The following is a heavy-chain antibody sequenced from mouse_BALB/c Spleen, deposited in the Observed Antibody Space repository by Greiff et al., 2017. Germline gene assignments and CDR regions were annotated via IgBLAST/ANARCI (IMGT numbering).Heavy chain of an antibody. CDR2: INPSSGYT. V-gene: IGHV1-4*01. CDR3: ARGATRPFAMDY. J-gene: IGHJ4*01. D-gene: IGHD1-1*01. Sequence: QVQLQQSGAELARPGASVKMSCKASGYTFTSYTMHWVKQRPGQGLEWIGYINPSSGYTNYNQKFKDKATLTADKSSSTAYMQLSSLTSEDSAVYYCARGATRPFAMDYWGQGTSVTVSS. CDR1: GYTFTSYT.